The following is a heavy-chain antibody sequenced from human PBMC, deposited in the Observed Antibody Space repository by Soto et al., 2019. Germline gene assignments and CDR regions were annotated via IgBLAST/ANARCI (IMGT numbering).Heavy chain of an antibody. CDR3: ARGSTADHAFDI. Sequence: ASVKVSCKASGYTFTSYYMHWVRQAPGQGLEWMGIINASGGSTNYAQKFQGRVTITRDASASTVYMELSSLISEDTAVYYCARGSTADHAFDILGQGTMVTVSS. CDR1: GYTFTSYY. D-gene: IGHD2-2*01. CDR2: INASGGST. J-gene: IGHJ3*02. V-gene: IGHV1-46*01.